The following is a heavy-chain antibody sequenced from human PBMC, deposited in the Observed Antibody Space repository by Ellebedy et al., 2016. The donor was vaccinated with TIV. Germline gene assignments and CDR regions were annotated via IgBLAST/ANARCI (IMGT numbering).Heavy chain of an antibody. Sequence: GESLKISCAASGFPFDTYTMNWVRQAPGKRLEWVSSLSSSSFYIYYADSVKGRFTISRDNAKNSLYLQMNSLRAEDTAVYYCGRFYDSSDSDPFDIWGQGTMVTVSS. D-gene: IGHD3-22*01. V-gene: IGHV3-21*01. CDR1: GFPFDTYT. CDR3: GRFYDSSDSDPFDI. J-gene: IGHJ3*02. CDR2: LSSSSFYI.